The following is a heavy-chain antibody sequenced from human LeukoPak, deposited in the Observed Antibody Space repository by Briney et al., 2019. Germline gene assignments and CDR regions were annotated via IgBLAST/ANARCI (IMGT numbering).Heavy chain of an antibody. CDR1: GYTFTSYY. J-gene: IGHJ6*02. CDR3: ARDCGSADYGDYGYYYGMDV. V-gene: IGHV1-2*04. CDR2: INPNSGGT. Sequence: ASVKVSCKASGYTFTSYYMHWVRQAPGQGLEWMGWINPNSGGTNYAQKFQGWVTMTRDTSISTAYMELSRLRSDDTAVYYCARDCGSADYGDYGYYYGMDVWRQGTTVTVSS. D-gene: IGHD4-17*01.